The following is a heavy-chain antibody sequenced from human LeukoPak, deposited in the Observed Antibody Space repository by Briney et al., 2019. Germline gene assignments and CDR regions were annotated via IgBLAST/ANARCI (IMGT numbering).Heavy chain of an antibody. V-gene: IGHV4-34*01. D-gene: IGHD6-6*01. Sequence: PGGSLRLSCAASGFAFSSYEMNWVRQAPGKGLEWIGEINHSGSTNYNPSLKSQVTISVDTSKNQFSLKLSSVTAADTAVYYCARDSSSLGSYYYYYYMDVWGKGTTVTVSS. CDR1: GFAFSSYE. CDR3: ARDSSSLGSYYYYYYMDV. CDR2: INHSGST. J-gene: IGHJ6*03.